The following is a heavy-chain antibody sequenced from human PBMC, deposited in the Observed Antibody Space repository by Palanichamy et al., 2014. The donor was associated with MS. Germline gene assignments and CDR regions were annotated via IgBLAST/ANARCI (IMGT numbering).Heavy chain of an antibody. J-gene: IGHJ6*02. CDR1: RGSISSYY. CDR2: IHYSGST. CDR3: ARIRGDYYNGMDV. Sequence: QVQLQESGPGLVKPSETLSLTCTVSRGSISSYYWSWIRQPPGKGLEWIGYIHYSGSTNYNPSLKSRVTISVDTSKNQFSLKLNSVTAADTAVYYCARIRGDYYNGMDVWGQGTTVTVSS. D-gene: IGHD3-16*01. V-gene: IGHV4-59*01.